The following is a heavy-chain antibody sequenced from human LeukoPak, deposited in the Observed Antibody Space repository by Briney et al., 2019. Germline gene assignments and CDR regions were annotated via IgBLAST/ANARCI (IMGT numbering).Heavy chain of an antibody. Sequence: GGSLRLSCAASGFIFSNYWMSWVRQAPGKGLEWVGNIKQDGSEKYYVDSVKGRFTISRDNVKNSLYLQMNGLRAEDTAVYFCARDSAVWGSYRLWEFDFWGQGTPVTVPS. D-gene: IGHD3-16*02. V-gene: IGHV3-7*01. CDR1: GFIFSNYW. J-gene: IGHJ4*02. CDR2: IKQDGSEK. CDR3: ARDSAVWGSYRLWEFDF.